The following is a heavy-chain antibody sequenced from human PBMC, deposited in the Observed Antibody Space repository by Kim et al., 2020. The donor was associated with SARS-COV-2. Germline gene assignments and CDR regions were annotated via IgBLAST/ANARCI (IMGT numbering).Heavy chain of an antibody. V-gene: IGHV4-59*01. CDR1: GGSISSYY. CDR2: IYYSGST. CDR3: ARVPYSSGWTRGCYFDY. D-gene: IGHD6-19*01. Sequence: SETLSLTCTVSGGSISSYYWSWIRQPPGKGLEWIGYIYYSGSTNYNPSLKSRVTISVDTSKNQFSLKLSSVTAADTAVYYCARVPYSSGWTRGCYFDYWGQGTLVTVSS. J-gene: IGHJ4*02.